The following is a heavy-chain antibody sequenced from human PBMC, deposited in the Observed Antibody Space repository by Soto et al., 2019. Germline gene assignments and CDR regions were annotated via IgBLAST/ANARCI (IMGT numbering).Heavy chain of an antibody. CDR2: IFHSGIT. J-gene: IGHJ5*01. V-gene: IGHV4-59*11. CDR3: ARDRYFYDSRGYYRTLDS. Sequence: SETLSLTCTISGDSFSNHYWTWIRQSPGKGLEWIGYIFHSGITDYNPSVKSRVTISIDKSRNLFSLNLTSVTAADTAVYYCARDRYFYDSRGYYRTLDSWGQGXLVPSTQ. CDR1: GDSFSNHY. D-gene: IGHD3-22*01.